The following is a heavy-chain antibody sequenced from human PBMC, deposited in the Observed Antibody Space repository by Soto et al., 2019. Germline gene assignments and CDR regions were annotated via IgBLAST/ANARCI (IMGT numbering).Heavy chain of an antibody. CDR2: ISSSSSYI. Sequence: PVGSLRLSCADSGFTFSSYSMNWVRQAPGKGLEWVSSISSSSSYIYYADSVKGRFTISRDNAKNSLYLQMNSLRAEDTAVYYCARGPGEVVAATVGLYYFDYWGQGTLVTVSS. J-gene: IGHJ4*02. CDR3: ARGPGEVVAATVGLYYFDY. D-gene: IGHD2-15*01. CDR1: GFTFSSYS. V-gene: IGHV3-21*01.